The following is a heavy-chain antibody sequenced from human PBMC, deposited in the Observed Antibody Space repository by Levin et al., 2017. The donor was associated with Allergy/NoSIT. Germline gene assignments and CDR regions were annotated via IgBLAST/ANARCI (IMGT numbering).Heavy chain of an antibody. CDR1: GFTFSRYA. Sequence: GGSLRLSCAASGFTFSRYAMSWVRQAPGKGLEWVSTITGKGDSTYYAGSVKGRFTISRDNSKDTLYLQLNSLRAEDTAVYYCARDPGSGNYYNWTPYFFDSWGQGTLVTVSS. D-gene: IGHD1-26*01. CDR3: ARDPGSGNYYNWTPYFFDS. V-gene: IGHV3-23*01. J-gene: IGHJ4*02. CDR2: ITGKGDST.